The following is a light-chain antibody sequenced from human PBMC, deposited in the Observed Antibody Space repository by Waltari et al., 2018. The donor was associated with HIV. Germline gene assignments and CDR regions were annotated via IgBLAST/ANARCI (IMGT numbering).Light chain of an antibody. J-gene: IGLJ2*01. Sequence: QPVLTQPSSVSASLGSSVNVTCTLSAGYQPNILTWHQQRPGRAPRFLMKVEPSGLFNRGSGITHRFAASAAGGDRTLTISNLQPEDEADDFCETWDNNVRVFGGGT. CDR3: ETWDNNVRV. CDR1: AGYQPNI. CDR2: VEPSGLF. V-gene: IGLV4-60*03.